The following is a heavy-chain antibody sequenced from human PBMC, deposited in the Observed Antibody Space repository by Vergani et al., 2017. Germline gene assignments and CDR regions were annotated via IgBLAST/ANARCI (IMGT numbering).Heavy chain of an antibody. J-gene: IGHJ4*02. Sequence: EVQLLESGGGLVQPGGSLRLSCAASGFTFSSYAMSWVRQAPGKGLEWVSAISGSGGSTYYADSGKGRFTISRDNSKNTLYLQMNSLRAEDTAVYYCAKDRNPIFGVVITPFFDYWGQGTLVTVSS. CDR2: ISGSGGST. CDR3: AKDRNPIFGVVITPFFDY. V-gene: IGHV3-23*01. D-gene: IGHD3-3*01. CDR1: GFTFSSYA.